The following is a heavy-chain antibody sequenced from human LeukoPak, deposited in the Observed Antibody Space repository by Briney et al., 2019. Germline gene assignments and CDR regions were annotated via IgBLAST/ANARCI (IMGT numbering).Heavy chain of an antibody. V-gene: IGHV4-38-2*02. CDR3: ARVLVGYYYMDV. CDR1: GYSISSGYY. Sequence: PSETLSITCTVSGYSISSGYYWGWIRQPPGKGLEWIGSIYHSGSTYYNPSLKSRVSISVDTSKNQFSLKLSSVTAADTAVYYCARVLVGYYYMDVWGKGTTVTVSS. CDR2: IYHSGST. D-gene: IGHD2-2*01. J-gene: IGHJ6*03.